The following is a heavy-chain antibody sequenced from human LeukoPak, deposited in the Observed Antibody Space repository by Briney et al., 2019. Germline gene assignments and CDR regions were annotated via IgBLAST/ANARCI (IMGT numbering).Heavy chain of an antibody. D-gene: IGHD2-2*01. V-gene: IGHV1-46*01. CDR3: ARSYCSTTSCYVRHFDY. Sequence: GASVKVSFTASGYTFTSYYMHWVRQAPGQGLEWMGIINPSGSTTTYAQKFQGRVTMTRDMSTSTVYMELSSLSFEDTAVYYCARSYCSTTSCYVRHFDYWGQGTLVTVSS. CDR2: INPSGSTT. CDR1: GYTFTSYY. J-gene: IGHJ4*02.